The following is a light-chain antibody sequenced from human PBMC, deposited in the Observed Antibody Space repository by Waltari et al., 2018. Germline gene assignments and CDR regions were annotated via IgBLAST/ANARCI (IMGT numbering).Light chain of an antibody. CDR1: SSNIGSNP. CDR2: NNN. J-gene: IGLJ1*01. CDR3: AAWDGSSIGHYV. Sequence: QSVLTQPPSASGTPGQRVTISCSGWSSNIGSNPVSWYQHLPGSAPKLLIYNNNQRPSGVPDRFAGSKSGTSASLAISGLQAEDEADYHCAAWDGSSIGHYVFGTGTKLTVL. V-gene: IGLV1-44*01.